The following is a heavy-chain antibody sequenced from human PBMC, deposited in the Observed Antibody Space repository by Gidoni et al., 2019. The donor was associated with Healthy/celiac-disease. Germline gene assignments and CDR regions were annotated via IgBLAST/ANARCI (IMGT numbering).Heavy chain of an antibody. Sequence: EVQLVQSGAEVKKPGESLKISCKRSGYSFPSYWLGWVRQMPGKGLEWMGIIYPGDSDTRYSPSFQGQVTISADKSISTAYLQWSSRKASDTAMYYCARNGADEVRGVIGNWFDPWGQGTLVTVSS. CDR1: GYSFPSYW. CDR2: IYPGDSDT. CDR3: ARNGADEVRGVIGNWFDP. D-gene: IGHD3-10*01. V-gene: IGHV5-51*03. J-gene: IGHJ5*02.